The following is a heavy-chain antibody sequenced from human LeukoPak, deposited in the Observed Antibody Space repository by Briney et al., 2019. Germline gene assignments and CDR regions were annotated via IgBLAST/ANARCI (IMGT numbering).Heavy chain of an antibody. CDR3: ARAPTVTTSLHYYYYYYMDA. CDR1: GFTFDDYA. V-gene: IGHV3-43D*03. D-gene: IGHD4-17*01. CDR2: ISWDGGST. J-gene: IGHJ6*03. Sequence: PGGSLRLSCAASGFTFDDYAMHWVRRAPGKGLEWVSLISWDGGSTYYADSVKGRFTISRDNAKNSLFLQMNSLRVEDTALYYCARAPTVTTSLHYYYYYYMDAWGKGTTVTVSS.